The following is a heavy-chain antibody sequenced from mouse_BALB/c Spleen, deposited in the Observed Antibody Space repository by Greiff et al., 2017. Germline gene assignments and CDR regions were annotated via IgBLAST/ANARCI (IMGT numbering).Heavy chain of an antibody. V-gene: IGHV3-2*02. CDR1: GYSITSDYA. CDR2: ISYSGST. J-gene: IGHJ3*01. D-gene: IGHD2-1*01. Sequence: EVKLQESGPGLVKPSQSLSLTCTVTGYSITSDYAWNWIRQFPGNKLEWMGYISYSGSTSYNPSLKSRISITRDTSKNQFFLQLNSVTTEDTATYYCARGRNYGKDWGQGTLVTVSA. CDR3: ARGRNYGKD.